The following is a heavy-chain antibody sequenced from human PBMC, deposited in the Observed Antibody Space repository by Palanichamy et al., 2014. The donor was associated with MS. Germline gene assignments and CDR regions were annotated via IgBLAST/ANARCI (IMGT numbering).Heavy chain of an antibody. CDR3: ARGRESITIFGVVTHDDAFDI. J-gene: IGHJ3*02. D-gene: IGHD3-3*01. V-gene: IGHV1-8*01. CDR1: GYTFTSYD. Sequence: LVQSGAEVKKPGASVKVSCKASGYTFTSYDINWVRQATGQGLEWMGWMNPNSGNTGYAQKFQGRVTMTRNTSISTAYMELSSLRSEDTAVYYCARGRESITIFGVVTHDDAFDIWGQGTMVTVSS. CDR2: MNPNSGNT.